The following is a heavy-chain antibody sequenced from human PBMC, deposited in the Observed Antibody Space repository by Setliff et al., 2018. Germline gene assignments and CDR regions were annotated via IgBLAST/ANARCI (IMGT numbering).Heavy chain of an antibody. CDR3: ARGRGPDIVVTIPGDY. CDR2: TSPYSGKT. J-gene: IGHJ4*02. Sequence: VASVKVSCKTSGYNFITLGINWVRQAPGQGLEWVGWTSPYSGKTDYAQKFQGRVIMTIDPSATTAYMELKALRSDDTAVYYCARGRGPDIVVTIPGDYWGQGTQVTVSS. D-gene: IGHD2-15*01. CDR1: GYNFITLG. V-gene: IGHV1-18*01.